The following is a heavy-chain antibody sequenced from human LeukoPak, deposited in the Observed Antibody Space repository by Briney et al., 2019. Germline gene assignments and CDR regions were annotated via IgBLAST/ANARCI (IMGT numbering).Heavy chain of an antibody. D-gene: IGHD2-2*03. Sequence: ASVKVSCKASGYTFTVYYMHWVRQAPGQGLEWMGWMNPNSGNTGYAQKFQGRVTITRNTSISTAYMELSSLRSEDTAVYYCARWGNGYCSSTSCPFHYYYYMDVWGKGTTVTVSS. CDR2: MNPNSGNT. CDR1: GYTFTVYY. V-gene: IGHV1-8*03. J-gene: IGHJ6*03. CDR3: ARWGNGYCSSTSCPFHYYYYMDV.